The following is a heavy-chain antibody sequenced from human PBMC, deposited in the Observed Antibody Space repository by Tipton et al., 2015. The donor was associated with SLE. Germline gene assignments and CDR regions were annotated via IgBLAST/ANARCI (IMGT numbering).Heavy chain of an antibody. Sequence: SLRLSCAASGFTFSDYYMSWIRQAPGKGLEWVSYISSRGPAIYYADSVKGRLTISRDNAKNSLYLQMSSLRAEDTALYYCARGGLEPFDDWGQGTLVTVSS. CDR2: ISSRGPAI. CDR3: ARGGLEPFDD. D-gene: IGHD3/OR15-3a*01. V-gene: IGHV3-11*04. CDR1: GFTFSDYY. J-gene: IGHJ4*02.